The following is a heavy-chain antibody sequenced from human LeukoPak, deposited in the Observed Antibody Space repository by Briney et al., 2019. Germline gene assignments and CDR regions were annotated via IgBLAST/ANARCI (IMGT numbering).Heavy chain of an antibody. CDR2: IHYSGST. CDR1: GGSISSGSYY. D-gene: IGHD4-11*01. Sequence: SQTLSLTCTVSGGSISSGSYYWSWIRQPPGKGLEWIGYIHYSGSTNYNSSLKSRVTISVDTSKNQFSLKLSSVTAADTAVYYCARFYSNGEYFQYWGQGTLVTVSS. CDR3: ARFYSNGEYFQY. J-gene: IGHJ1*01. V-gene: IGHV4-61*01.